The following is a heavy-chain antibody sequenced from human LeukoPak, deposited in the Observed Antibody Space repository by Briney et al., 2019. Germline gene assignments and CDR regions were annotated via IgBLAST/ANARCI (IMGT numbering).Heavy chain of an antibody. CDR2: IYPGDSDT. D-gene: IGHD6-13*01. Sequence: GESLKISCMVSGYTFTNYWIGWVRQMPGKGLEWMGIIYPGDSDTRHSPSFQGQVTISADKSITTAYLQWSSLKASDTAVYYCARRVGSSWQFDFWGQGTLVTVSS. CDR3: ARRVGSSWQFDF. V-gene: IGHV5-51*01. J-gene: IGHJ4*02. CDR1: GYTFTNYW.